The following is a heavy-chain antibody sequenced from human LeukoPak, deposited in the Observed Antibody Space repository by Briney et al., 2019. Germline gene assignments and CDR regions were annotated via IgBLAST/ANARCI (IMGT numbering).Heavy chain of an antibody. CDR3: ARDGAYFDWLFAAKYGMDV. J-gene: IGHJ6*02. Sequence: GASVKVSCKASGYTFTSYAMNWVRQAPGQGLEWMGWINTNTGNPTYAQGFTGRFVFSLDTSVSTAYLQISSLKAEDTAVYYCARDGAYFDWLFAAKYGMDVWGQGTTVTVSS. D-gene: IGHD3-9*01. CDR2: INTNTGNP. CDR1: GYTFTSYA. V-gene: IGHV7-4-1*02.